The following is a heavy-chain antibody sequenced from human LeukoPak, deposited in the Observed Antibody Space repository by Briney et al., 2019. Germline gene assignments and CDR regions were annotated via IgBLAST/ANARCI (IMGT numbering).Heavy chain of an antibody. J-gene: IGHJ4*02. D-gene: IGHD3-16*01. V-gene: IGHV1-24*01. CDR2: FDPEDGET. CDR3: ATLGKGWPFFDY. Sequence: GASVKVSCKVSGYTLTELSMHWVRQAPGKGLEWMGGFDPEDGETIYAQKFQGRVTMTEDTSTDTAYMELSSLRSEDTAVYYCATLGKGWPFFDYWGQGTLVTVSS. CDR1: GYTLTELS.